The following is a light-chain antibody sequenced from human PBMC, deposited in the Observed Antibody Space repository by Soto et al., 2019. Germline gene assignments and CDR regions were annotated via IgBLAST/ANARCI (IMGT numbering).Light chain of an antibody. CDR1: QTISSSS. V-gene: IGKV3-20*01. J-gene: IGKJ5*01. Sequence: EIVLTQSPATLSVSPVERATLSCRASQTISSSSLAWYQQKGGQAPRLLIYGASSRATGIPDRFSGSGSGTDFTLTISRLEPDDFAVYYCQQYGSSSTFGQGTRLEIK. CDR2: GAS. CDR3: QQYGSSST.